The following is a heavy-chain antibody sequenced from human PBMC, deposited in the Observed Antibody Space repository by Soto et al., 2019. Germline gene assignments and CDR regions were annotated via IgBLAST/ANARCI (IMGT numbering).Heavy chain of an antibody. CDR1: GFTFSSYG. V-gene: IGHV3-30*18. CDR3: AKVYVRRLVGATVPYYGMDV. CDR2: ISYDGSNK. J-gene: IGHJ6*02. D-gene: IGHD1-26*01. Sequence: QVQLVESGGGVVQPGRSLRLSCAASGFTFSSYGMHWVRQAPGKGLEWVAVISYDGSNKYYADSVKGRFTISRDKSKNTLYLQMNSLRAEDTAVYDWAKVYVRRLVGATVPYYGMDVWGQGTTVTVSS.